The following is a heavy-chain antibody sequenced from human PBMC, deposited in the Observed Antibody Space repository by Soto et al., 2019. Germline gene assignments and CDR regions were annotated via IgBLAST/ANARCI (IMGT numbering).Heavy chain of an antibody. Sequence: PGGSLRLSCTASGFTFGGYAMSWVRQAPGKGLEWVGFIRSKAYGGTTEYAASVKGRFTISRDDSKSIAYLQMNSLKTEDTAVYYCTRAIAAAGYYFDYWGQGTLVTVSS. CDR3: TRAIAAAGYYFDY. CDR1: GFTFGGYA. J-gene: IGHJ4*02. V-gene: IGHV3-49*04. CDR2: IRSKAYGGTT. D-gene: IGHD6-13*01.